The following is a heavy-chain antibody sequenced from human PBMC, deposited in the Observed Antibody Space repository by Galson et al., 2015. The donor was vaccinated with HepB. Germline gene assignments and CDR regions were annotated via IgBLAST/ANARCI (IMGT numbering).Heavy chain of an antibody. CDR3: ARARGYCSSTSCYPFDY. V-gene: IGHV1-18*04. CDR2: ISAYNGNT. J-gene: IGHJ4*02. Sequence: SVKVSCKASGYTFTRYGISWVRQAPGQGLEWMGWISAYNGNTNYAQKLQGRVTMTTDTSTSTAYMELRSLRSDDTAVYYCARARGYCSSTSCYPFDYWGQGTLVTVSS. CDR1: GYTFTRYG. D-gene: IGHD2-2*01.